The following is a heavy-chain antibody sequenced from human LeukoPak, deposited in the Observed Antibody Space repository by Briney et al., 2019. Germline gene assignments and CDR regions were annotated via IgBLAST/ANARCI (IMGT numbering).Heavy chain of an antibody. D-gene: IGHD6-6*01. Sequence: ASVKVSCKAFGYTFTSNYMHWVRQAPGQGLEWMGIINPSGGSTSYAQKFQGRVTMTRDMSTSTVYMEVRSLRSDDTAVYYCAREGLRSIAARRGTRDYMDVWGKGTTVIVSS. CDR1: GYTFTSNY. CDR3: AREGLRSIAARRGTRDYMDV. J-gene: IGHJ6*03. CDR2: INPSGGST. V-gene: IGHV1-46*01.